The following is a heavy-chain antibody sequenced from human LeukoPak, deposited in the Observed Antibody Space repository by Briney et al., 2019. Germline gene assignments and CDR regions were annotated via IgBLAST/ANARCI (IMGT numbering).Heavy chain of an antibody. CDR2: IKSKTDGGTT. CDR3: TTDQTSMIVVVSPFDY. CDR1: GFTFSNAW. Sequence: MPGGPLRLSCAASGFTFSNAWMSWVRQAPGKGLEWVGRIKSKTDGGTTDYAAPVKGRFTISRDDSKNTLYLQMNSLKTEDTAVYYCTTDQTSMIVVVSPFDYWGQGTLVTVSS. J-gene: IGHJ4*02. D-gene: IGHD3-22*01. V-gene: IGHV3-15*01.